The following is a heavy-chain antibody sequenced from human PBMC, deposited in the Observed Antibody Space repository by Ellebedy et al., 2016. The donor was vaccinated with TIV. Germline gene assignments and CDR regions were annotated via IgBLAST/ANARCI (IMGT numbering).Heavy chain of an antibody. D-gene: IGHD6-13*01. CDR2: IFPGDSDT. Sequence: PGGSLRLSCTGSGYTFTSNWIGWVRQMPGKGLEWMGIIFPGDSDTRYSPSFQGLVTISADKSISTAYLQWSSLKASDTAMYYCARRPSYTSSLAFDPWGQGTLVTVSS. V-gene: IGHV5-51*01. J-gene: IGHJ5*02. CDR3: ARRPSYTSSLAFDP. CDR1: GYTFTSNW.